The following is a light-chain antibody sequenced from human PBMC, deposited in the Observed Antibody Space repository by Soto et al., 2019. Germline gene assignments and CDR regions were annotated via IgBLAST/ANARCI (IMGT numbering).Light chain of an antibody. J-gene: IGLJ1*01. CDR3: CSYTSYGPYV. CDR2: AVR. V-gene: IGLV2-14*01. Sequence: QSVLTQPASVSGSPAQSITISCTGTSSDFGGYNFASWYQHRPGKAPKLMIYAVRNRPSGVSNRFSGSKSGNTAALTISGLQAEDEADYYCCSYTSYGPYVFGTGTKVTVL. CDR1: SSDFGGYNF.